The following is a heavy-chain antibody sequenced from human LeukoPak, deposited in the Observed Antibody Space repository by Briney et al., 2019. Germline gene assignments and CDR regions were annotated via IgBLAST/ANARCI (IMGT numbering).Heavy chain of an antibody. Sequence: SETLSLTCTVSGGSISSYYWSWIRQPAGKGLEWIGRIYTSGSTNYNPSLKSRVTMSVDTSKNQFSLKLSSVTAADTAVYYCARASYSGSYSGNYYYMDVWGKGTTVTVSS. V-gene: IGHV4-4*07. CDR2: IYTSGST. D-gene: IGHD1-26*01. CDR1: GGSISSYY. CDR3: ARASYSGSYSGNYYYMDV. J-gene: IGHJ6*03.